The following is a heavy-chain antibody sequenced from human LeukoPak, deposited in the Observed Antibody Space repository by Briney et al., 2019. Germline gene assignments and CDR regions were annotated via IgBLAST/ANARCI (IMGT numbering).Heavy chain of an antibody. J-gene: IGHJ4*02. CDR2: IKQDGSEQ. V-gene: IGHV3-7*04. Sequence: TGGSLRLSCAASGFTFRSYSMNWVRQAPGKGLEWVAIIKQDGSEQFYVDSVKGRFTISRDNAKSSLYLQMNSLRDEDTAVYYCAGGRGWLIDYWGQGTLVTISP. CDR1: GFTFRSYS. CDR3: AGGRGWLIDY. D-gene: IGHD6-19*01.